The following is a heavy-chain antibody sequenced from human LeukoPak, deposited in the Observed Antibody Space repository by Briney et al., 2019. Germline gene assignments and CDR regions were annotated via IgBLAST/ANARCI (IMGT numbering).Heavy chain of an antibody. J-gene: IGHJ6*02. V-gene: IGHV3-30*18. D-gene: IGHD6-13*01. Sequence: GGSLRLSCAASGFTFSTYAMSWVRQAPGKGLEWVAVISYDGSNKYYADSVKGRFTISRDNSKNTLYLQMNSLRAEDTAVYYCAKEGPIQSSSSWIGYYYYGMDVWGQGTTVTVSS. CDR3: AKEGPIQSSSSWIGYYYYGMDV. CDR2: ISYDGSNK. CDR1: GFTFSTYA.